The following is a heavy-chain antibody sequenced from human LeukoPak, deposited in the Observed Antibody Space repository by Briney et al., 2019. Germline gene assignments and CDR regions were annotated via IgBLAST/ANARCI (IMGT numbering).Heavy chain of an antibody. CDR1: GFTFSSHG. J-gene: IGHJ4*02. D-gene: IGHD6-13*01. Sequence: GGSLRLSCAASGFTFSSHGMHWVRQAPGKGLEWVAFIRYDGSNKYYADSVKGRFTISRDNSKNTLYLQMNSLRAEDTAVYYCAKDQSYSSSWHYFDYWGQGTLVTVSS. CDR2: IRYDGSNK. V-gene: IGHV3-30*02. CDR3: AKDQSYSSSWHYFDY.